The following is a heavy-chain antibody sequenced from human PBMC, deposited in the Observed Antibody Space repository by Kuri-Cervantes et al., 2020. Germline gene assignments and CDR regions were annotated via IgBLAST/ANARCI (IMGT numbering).Heavy chain of an antibody. V-gene: IGHV4-4*02. Sequence: GSLRLSCAVSGGPISSSNWWSWVRQPPGKGLEWIGEIYHSGSTNYKSSLKSRVTISVDTSKNQFSLKLSSVTAADTAVYYCARTSHGDPFDHWGQGTLVTVSS. CDR3: ARTSHGDPFDH. D-gene: IGHD4-17*01. CDR1: GGPISSSNW. CDR2: IYHSGST. J-gene: IGHJ4*02.